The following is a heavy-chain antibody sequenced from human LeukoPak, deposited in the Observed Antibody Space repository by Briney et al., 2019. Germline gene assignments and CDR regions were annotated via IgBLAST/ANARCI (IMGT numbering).Heavy chain of an antibody. CDR1: GFTFSSHV. CDR3: AREGPRPEVVFFDS. Sequence: GGSLRLSCAASGFTFSSHVMHWVRQAPGKGLEWVALISNDRIFGNFKYFADSVKGRFTISRDNSQNTLYLQMNSLRPEDTAMYYFAREGPRPEVVFFDSGGQGTLVTVSS. V-gene: IGHV3-30-3*01. CDR2: ISNDRIFGNFK. D-gene: IGHD2-2*01. J-gene: IGHJ4*02.